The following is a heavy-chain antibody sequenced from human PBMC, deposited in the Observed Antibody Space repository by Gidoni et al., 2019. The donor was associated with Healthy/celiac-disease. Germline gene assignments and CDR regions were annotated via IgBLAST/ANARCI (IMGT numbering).Heavy chain of an antibody. CDR2: ISSNGGST. CDR3: VKVGSGERYDFWSAKYYYYGMDV. Sequence: EVQLVESGGGLVQPGGSLRLSCSASGFPFSSYAMHWVRQAPGKGLEYVSAISSNGGSTYYADSVKGRFTISRDNSKNTLYLQMSSLRAEDTAVYYCVKVGSGERYDFWSAKYYYYGMDVWGQGTTVTVSS. CDR1: GFPFSSYA. V-gene: IGHV3-64D*06. D-gene: IGHD3-3*01. J-gene: IGHJ6*02.